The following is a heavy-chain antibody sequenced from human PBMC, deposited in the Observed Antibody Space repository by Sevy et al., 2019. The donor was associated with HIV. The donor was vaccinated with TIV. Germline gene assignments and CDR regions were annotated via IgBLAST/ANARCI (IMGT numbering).Heavy chain of an antibody. V-gene: IGHV3-21*01. CDR3: ASGSLDSTGYPFDY. Sequence: GGSLRLSCVASGFTFSIYTMNWVRQAPGKGLEWVSSISSSSTYIYYADSVRGRFTISRDNAKNSLYLQMHSLRAEDTAVYYCASGSLDSTGYPFDYWGQGTLVTVSS. CDR2: ISSSSTYI. J-gene: IGHJ4*02. D-gene: IGHD3-22*01. CDR1: GFTFSIYT.